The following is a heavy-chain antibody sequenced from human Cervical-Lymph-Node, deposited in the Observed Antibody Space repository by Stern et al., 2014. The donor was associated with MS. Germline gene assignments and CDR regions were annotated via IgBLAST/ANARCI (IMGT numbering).Heavy chain of an antibody. V-gene: IGHV4-38-2*02. Sequence: QVQLQESGPGLVKPSETLSLTCNVSGYPISSGYYWGWIRQPPGKGLEWIGSLYHSGTTYFNPSLKSRVTISGATSKNHFSLSLSSVTAADTAVYHCARAEMAAIFDHWGQGTLVTVSS. CDR3: ARAEMAAIFDH. CDR1: GYPISSGYY. J-gene: IGHJ4*02. CDR2: LYHSGTT. D-gene: IGHD5-24*01.